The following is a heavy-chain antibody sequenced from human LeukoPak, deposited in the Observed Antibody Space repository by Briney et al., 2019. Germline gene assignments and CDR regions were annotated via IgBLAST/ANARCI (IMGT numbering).Heavy chain of an antibody. Sequence: SETLSLTCTVSGGSISSSYCSWIRQPPGKGLGWIGYIYYSGSTNYNPSLKSRVTISVDTSKNQFSLKLSSVTAADTAMYYCAREPYGSGSYHIDYWGQGTLVTVSS. V-gene: IGHV4-59*01. CDR2: IYYSGST. D-gene: IGHD3-10*01. CDR3: AREPYGSGSYHIDY. J-gene: IGHJ4*02. CDR1: GGSISSSY.